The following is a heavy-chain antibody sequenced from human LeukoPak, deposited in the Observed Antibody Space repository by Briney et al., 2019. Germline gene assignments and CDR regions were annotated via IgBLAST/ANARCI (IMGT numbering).Heavy chain of an antibody. CDR3: ARDRREVVTAPDAFDI. CDR1: GFTFSSYE. J-gene: IGHJ3*02. Sequence: PGGSLRLSCAASGFTFSSYEMNWVRQAPGKGLEWVSYISSSSSTIYYADSVKGRFTISRDNAKNSLYLQMNSLRAEDTAVYYCARDRREVVTAPDAFDIWGQGTMVTVSS. D-gene: IGHD2-21*02. V-gene: IGHV3-48*01. CDR2: ISSSSSTI.